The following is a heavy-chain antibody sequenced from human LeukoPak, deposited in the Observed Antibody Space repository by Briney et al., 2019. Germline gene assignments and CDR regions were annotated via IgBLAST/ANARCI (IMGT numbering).Heavy chain of an antibody. J-gene: IGHJ4*02. V-gene: IGHV3-53*03. CDR3: ARTIVGATRFDY. D-gene: IGHD1-26*01. Sequence: GRFTISRDNSKNTLYLQMNSLKTEDTAVYYCARTIVGATRFDYWGQGTLVTVSS.